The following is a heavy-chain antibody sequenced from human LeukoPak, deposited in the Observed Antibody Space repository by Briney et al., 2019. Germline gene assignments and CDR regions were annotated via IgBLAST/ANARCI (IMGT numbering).Heavy chain of an antibody. J-gene: IGHJ4*02. CDR3: AKGLYSSSSYFDY. CDR2: ISDSGGST. V-gene: IGHV3-23*01. CDR1: GFTFSSYV. D-gene: IGHD6-13*01. Sequence: GGSLRLSCAASGFTFSSYVMSWVCQAPGKGLEWVSAISDSGGSTYYANSVKGRFTISRDNSKNTLYLQMNSLRAEDTAVYYCAKGLYSSSSYFDYWGQGTLVTVSS.